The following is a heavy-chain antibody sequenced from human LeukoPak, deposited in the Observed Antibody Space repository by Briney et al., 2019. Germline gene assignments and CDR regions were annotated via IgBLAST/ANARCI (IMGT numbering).Heavy chain of an antibody. D-gene: IGHD3-10*01. V-gene: IGHV1-18*01. CDR3: AREFYYGSGSDNNWFDP. CDR2: ISTYNGHR. CDR1: GYTFTSYG. J-gene: IGHJ5*02. Sequence: ASVKVSCKASGYTFTSYGISWVRQAPGQGLEWMGWISTYNGHRNYAQKLQGRVTMTTDTSTSIAYKELRTLRSDNTAVYYCAREFYYGSGSDNNWFDPWGQGTLVAVSS.